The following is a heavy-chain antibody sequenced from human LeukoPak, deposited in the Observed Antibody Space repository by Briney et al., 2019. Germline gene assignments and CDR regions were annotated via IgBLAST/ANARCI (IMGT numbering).Heavy chain of an antibody. V-gene: IGHV3-33*08. D-gene: IGHD4/OR15-4a*01. Sequence: GGSLRLSCAASGFTFSSYGMHWVRQAPGKGLEWVAFVRYDGSNKYYADSVKGRFTISRDNSKNTLYLQMNSLRAEDTAVYYCARRAGAYSHPYDYWGQGTLVTVSS. CDR2: VRYDGSNK. CDR3: ARRAGAYSHPYDY. J-gene: IGHJ4*02. CDR1: GFTFSSYG.